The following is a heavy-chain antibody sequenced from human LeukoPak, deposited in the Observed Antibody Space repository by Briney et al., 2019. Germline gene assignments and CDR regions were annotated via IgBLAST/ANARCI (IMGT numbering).Heavy chain of an antibody. V-gene: IGHV3-30*03. Sequence: GGSLRLSCAASGFTFSNYGMHWVRQAPGKGLEWVALISYDGSNKYYADSVKGRFTISRDNAKKSLYLQVNSLRAEDTAVYYCARDGGVYSGTYFDYWGQGTLVTVSS. CDR1: GFTFSNYG. CDR3: ARDGGVYSGTYFDY. D-gene: IGHD1-26*01. CDR2: ISYDGSNK. J-gene: IGHJ4*02.